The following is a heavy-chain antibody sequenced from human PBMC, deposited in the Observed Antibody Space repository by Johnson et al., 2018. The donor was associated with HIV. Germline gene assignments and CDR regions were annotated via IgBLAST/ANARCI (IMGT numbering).Heavy chain of an antibody. CDR3: ARGGVVHDAFDM. D-gene: IGHD2-2*01. V-gene: IGHV3-74*02. J-gene: IGHJ3*02. CDR1: GFTFSSYA. CDR2: INSDGSST. Sequence: MQLVESGGGVVQPGRSLRLSCAASGFTFSSYAMHWVRQAPGKGLEWVSRINSDGSSTSYADSVKGRFTISRDNAKNTLYLQMNSLRVEDTAVFYCARGGVVHDAFDMWGQGTMVTVSS.